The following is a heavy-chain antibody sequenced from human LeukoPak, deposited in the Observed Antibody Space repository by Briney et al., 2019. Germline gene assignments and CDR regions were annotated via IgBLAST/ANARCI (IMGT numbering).Heavy chain of an antibody. CDR3: ARRGSGSYLLLNYFDY. J-gene: IGHJ4*02. CDR1: GYSFTSYC. V-gene: IGHV5-51*01. Sequence: GEALKISCKGSGYSFTSYCIGWVRQIPGKGLERRGLIYPGYSDTRYSTAFQGKVTISADKSISTAYLQWSRLKASDTAMYYCARRGSGSYLLLNYFDYWGQGTLVTVSS. D-gene: IGHD3-10*01. CDR2: IYPGYSDT.